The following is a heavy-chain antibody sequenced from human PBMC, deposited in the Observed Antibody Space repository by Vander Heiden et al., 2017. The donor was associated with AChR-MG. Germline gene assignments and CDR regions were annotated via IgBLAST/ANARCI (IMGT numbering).Heavy chain of an antibody. CDR2: IIPCLCKA. CDR3: GLNSRNDRSWFFLTLTRFLEIRHIDV. J-gene: IGHJ6*03. Sequence: QVQLVQSGAEVKKPGSSVKVSCKASGGTFSSYATSWVRQAPGQGPRWMGGIIPCLCKANHAQKVQGKSTISAGGSTSTAYMGLSSLRTEGTGVYFFGLNSRNDRSWFFLTLTRFLEIRHIDVLGKGTTGTVPS. V-gene: IGHV1-69*01. D-gene: IGHD3-9*01. CDR1: GGTFSSYA.